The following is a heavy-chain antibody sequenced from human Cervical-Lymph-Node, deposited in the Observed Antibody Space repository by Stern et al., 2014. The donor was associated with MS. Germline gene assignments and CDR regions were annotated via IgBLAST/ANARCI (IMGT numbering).Heavy chain of an antibody. Sequence: EVQLVESGGGLVQPGGSLTLSCAASGFSISTYWMHWVRPGPGKGLEWYAHINRAATSADQAGAVRGRFTISRDNARNTLYLQMHSLRAEDAAVYYCSKDAYGPEDFWGQGTTVTVSS. D-gene: IGHD3-10*01. CDR3: SKDAYGPEDF. CDR1: GFSISTYW. CDR2: INRAATSA. V-gene: IGHV3-74*02. J-gene: IGHJ6*02.